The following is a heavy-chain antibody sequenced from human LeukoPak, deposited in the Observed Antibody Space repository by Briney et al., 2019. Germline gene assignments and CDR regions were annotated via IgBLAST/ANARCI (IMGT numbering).Heavy chain of an antibody. CDR3: AKNRVGATIDY. D-gene: IGHD1-26*01. CDR1: GFTFSSYG. Sequence: GGTLRLSCAASGFTFSSYGMSWVRQAPGKGLEWVSAISGSGGSTYYADSVKGRFTISRDNSKNTLYLQMNSLRAEDTAVYYCAKNRVGATIDYWGQGTLVTVSS. V-gene: IGHV3-23*01. J-gene: IGHJ4*02. CDR2: ISGSGGST.